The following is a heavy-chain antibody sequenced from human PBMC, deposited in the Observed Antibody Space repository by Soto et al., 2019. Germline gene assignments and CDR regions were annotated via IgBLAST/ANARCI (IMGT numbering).Heavy chain of an antibody. J-gene: IGHJ4*02. CDR2: IYQSGST. Sequence: QLQLQESGPGLVKPSGTLSLTCAVSGDSIRSSHWWSWVRPPPGKGLEWIGQIYQSGSTNYNPSLQSRVTISVDKSKNLFSLMPSSVTAAGTAVYYCATVSSNWGSSFACWGQGALVTVSS. CDR3: ATVSSNWGSSFAC. CDR1: GDSIRSSHW. D-gene: IGHD7-27*01. V-gene: IGHV4-4*02.